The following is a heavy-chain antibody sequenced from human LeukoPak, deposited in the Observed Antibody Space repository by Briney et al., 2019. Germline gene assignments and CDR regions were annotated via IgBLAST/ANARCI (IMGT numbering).Heavy chain of an antibody. CDR1: GGTFSSYA. CDR3: ATLRPKLRYFDWSMGYHGMDV. D-gene: IGHD3-9*01. CDR2: IIPIFGTA. J-gene: IGHJ6*01. Sequence: SVKVSCKASGGTFSSYAISWVRQAPGQGLEWMGGIIPIFGTANYAQKFQGRVTITADESTSTAYMELSSLRSEDTAVYYCATLRPKLRYFDWSMGYHGMDVWGKGTTVTVSS. V-gene: IGHV1-69*01.